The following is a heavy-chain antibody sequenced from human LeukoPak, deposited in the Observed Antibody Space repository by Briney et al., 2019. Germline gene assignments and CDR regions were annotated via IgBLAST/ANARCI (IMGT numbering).Heavy chain of an antibody. CDR2: IYYSGST. CDR1: GGSISSYY. D-gene: IGHD5-12*01. J-gene: IGHJ5*02. CDR3: ARQNSGFWFDP. Sequence: SETLSLTCTVSGGSISSYYWSWIRQPPGKGLEWIGYIYYSGSTNYNPSLKSRVTISVDTSKSQFSLKLSSVTAADTAVYYCARQNSGFWFDPWGQGTLVTVSS. V-gene: IGHV4-59*01.